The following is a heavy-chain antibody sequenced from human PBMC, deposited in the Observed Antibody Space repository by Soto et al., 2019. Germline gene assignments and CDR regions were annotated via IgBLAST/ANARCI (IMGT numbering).Heavy chain of an antibody. CDR3: ARDPGRSSYGPLYYFDY. J-gene: IGHJ4*01. CDR1: GFTFSSYG. Sequence: QAGGSLRLSCAASGFTFSSYGMHWVRQAPGKGLEWVAVIWYDGSNKYYADSVKGRFTISRDNSKNTLYLQMNSLRAEDTAVYYCARDPGRSSYGPLYYFDYWGHGTLVTVSS. V-gene: IGHV3-33*01. CDR2: IWYDGSNK. D-gene: IGHD5-18*01.